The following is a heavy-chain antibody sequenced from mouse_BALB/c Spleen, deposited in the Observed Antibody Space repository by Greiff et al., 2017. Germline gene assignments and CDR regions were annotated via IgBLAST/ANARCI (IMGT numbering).Heavy chain of an antibody. CDR1: GYTFTSYW. D-gene: IGHD1-1*01. Sequence: QVQLKQSGAELAKPGASVKMSCKASGYTFTSYWMHWVKQRPGQGLEWIGYINPSTGYTEYNQKFKDKATLTADKSSSTAYMQLSSLTSEDSAVYYCASLRYYFDYWGQGTTLTVSS. CDR3: ASLRYYFDY. J-gene: IGHJ2*01. V-gene: IGHV1-7*01. CDR2: INPSTGYT.